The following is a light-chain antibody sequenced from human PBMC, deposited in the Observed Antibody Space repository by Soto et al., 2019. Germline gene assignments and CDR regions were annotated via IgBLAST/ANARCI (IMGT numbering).Light chain of an antibody. Sequence: QAVVTQESSLSVSPGGTVTLTCASSTGPVTSDFFATWFQQKAGQVPRAVIYGTTKKHSWTPARFSGFLLGGRAALTLSGVQPEDEADYHCLLYYRDSWIFGGGTQLTVL. J-gene: IGLJ7*01. CDR2: GTT. CDR1: TGPVTSDFF. V-gene: IGLV7-43*01. CDR3: LLYYRDSWI.